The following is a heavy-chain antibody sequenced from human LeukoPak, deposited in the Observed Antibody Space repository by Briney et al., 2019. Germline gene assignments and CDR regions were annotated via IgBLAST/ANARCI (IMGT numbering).Heavy chain of an antibody. CDR3: AKCPSGVLRYFAPIDY. J-gene: IGHJ4*02. CDR2: ISSDGSNK. Sequence: PGGALRLSCAASKFTFSNYGMHWVRLAPGKGQEWVAVISSDGSNKYYADSVKGRFTISRDNSTNTLYLQMNSLRAEDTAVYYCAKCPSGVLRYFAPIDYWGQGTLVTVSS. CDR1: KFTFSNYG. D-gene: IGHD3-9*01. V-gene: IGHV3-30*18.